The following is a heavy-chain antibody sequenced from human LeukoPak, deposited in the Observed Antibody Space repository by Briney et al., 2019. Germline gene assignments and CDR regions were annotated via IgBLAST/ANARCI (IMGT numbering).Heavy chain of an antibody. J-gene: IGHJ1*01. CDR3: AKDSGSGWYPEYFQH. D-gene: IGHD6-19*01. CDR2: IRYDGSNK. Sequence: GGSLRLSCAASGFTFSSYGMHWVRRAPGKGLEWVAFIRYDGSNKYYADSVKGRFTISRDNSKNTLYLQMNSLRAEDTAVYYCAKDSGSGWYPEYFQHWGQGTLVTVSS. CDR1: GFTFSSYG. V-gene: IGHV3-30*02.